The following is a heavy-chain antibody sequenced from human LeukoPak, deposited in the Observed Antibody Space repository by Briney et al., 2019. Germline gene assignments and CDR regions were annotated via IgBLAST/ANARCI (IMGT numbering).Heavy chain of an antibody. J-gene: IGHJ3*02. CDR1: GFPFSSYS. CDR3: ARDTIANDAFDI. Sequence: PGGSLRLSCAASGFPFSSYSLNWVGQAPGKGLEGVSYISSSSSTIYYADSVKGRFTISRDNAKNSLYLQMNSLRAEDTAVYYCARDTIANDAFDIWGQGTMVTVSS. D-gene: IGHD6-13*01. V-gene: IGHV3-48*01. CDR2: ISSSSSTI.